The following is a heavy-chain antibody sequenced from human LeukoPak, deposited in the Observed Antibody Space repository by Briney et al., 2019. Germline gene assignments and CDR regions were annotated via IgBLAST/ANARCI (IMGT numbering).Heavy chain of an antibody. CDR3: AKNRGHCVDGVCHNYYYMDV. D-gene: IGHD2-8*02. CDR2: VSGSAGRT. CDR1: GFTFSSFA. V-gene: IGHV3-23*01. J-gene: IGHJ6*03. Sequence: GGSLRLSCAASGFTFSSFAMTWVRQAPGKGLEWGSTVSGSAGRTDYADSVKGRFTISRDNLKNTLYLQMNGLRAEDTAVYYCAKNRGHCVDGVCHNYYYMDVWGRGTTVTVSS.